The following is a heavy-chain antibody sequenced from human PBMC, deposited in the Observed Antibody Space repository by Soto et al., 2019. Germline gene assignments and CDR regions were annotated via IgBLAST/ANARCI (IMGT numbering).Heavy chain of an antibody. CDR3: ARIHSRDSSSDAFDI. CDR1: GITFSNYN. V-gene: IGHV3-23*01. CDR2: LTDSGGST. D-gene: IGHD3-22*01. J-gene: IGHJ3*02. Sequence: GGSLRLSCAASGITFSNYNINWVRQVPGTGLAWVSALTDSGGSTYYADSVKGRFTISRDNSKNTLFLQMNSLRAEDTAVYYCARIHSRDSSSDAFDIWGQGTMVTVSS.